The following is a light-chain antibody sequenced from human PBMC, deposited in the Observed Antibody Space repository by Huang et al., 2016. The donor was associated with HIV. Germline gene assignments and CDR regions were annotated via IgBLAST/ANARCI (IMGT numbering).Light chain of an antibody. CDR3: QQLNSFL. Sequence: IQLTQSPSSLSASIGDRVTSTCRASPEINTNLAWYQQKQGKAPKLLLYGGSTLQSGVPSRFGGYGSGTVFILTINNLQPEDFATDYCQQLNSFLFGPGTKVDI. J-gene: IGKJ3*01. V-gene: IGKV1-9*01. CDR2: GGS. CDR1: PEINTN.